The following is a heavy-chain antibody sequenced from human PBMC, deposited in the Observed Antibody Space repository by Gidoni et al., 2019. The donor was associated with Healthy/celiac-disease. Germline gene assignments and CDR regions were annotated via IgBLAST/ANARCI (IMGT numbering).Heavy chain of an antibody. Sequence: QVQLQESGPGLVKPSDTLSLTCTVSGGSVSSRSYYCSWIRQPPGKGLVWIGYIYYSGSTNYNPSLKSRVTISVETSKNQFSLKLSAVTAADTAGYYCATRTDELLYGGYYYGMDVWGQGTTFTVSS. D-gene: IGHD2-2*02. CDR2: IYYSGST. CDR3: ATRTDELLYGGYYYGMDV. V-gene: IGHV4-61*01. J-gene: IGHJ6*02. CDR1: GGSVSSRSYY.